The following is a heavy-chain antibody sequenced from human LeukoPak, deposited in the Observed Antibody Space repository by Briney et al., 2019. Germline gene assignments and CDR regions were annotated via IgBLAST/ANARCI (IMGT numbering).Heavy chain of an antibody. V-gene: IGHV4-4*07. D-gene: IGHD3-10*01. CDR1: GASISSDY. Sequence: SETLSLTCSVSGASISSDYWSWIRQPAGKGLEWIGRIYSGGSTKYNPSLKSRVSMSADTSKNQFSLNLSSVTAADTAVYYCARESIDRGEYDYYNGMDVWGQGTTVTVSS. CDR3: ARESIDRGEYDYYNGMDV. J-gene: IGHJ6*02. CDR2: IYSGGST.